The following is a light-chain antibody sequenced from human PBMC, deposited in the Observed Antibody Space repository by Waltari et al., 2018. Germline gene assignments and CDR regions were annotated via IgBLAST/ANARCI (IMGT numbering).Light chain of an antibody. CDR1: SSDVGGYHY. Sequence: QSALTQPASVSGSPGQSITISCTGTSSDVGGYHYVSWYQQHPGKAPKLMIYDVSKRPSGVSDRFSGSKSGNTASLTISGLQAEDEADYSCSSYTSSSTLIFGGGTKLTVL. CDR2: DVS. J-gene: IGLJ2*01. V-gene: IGLV2-14*01. CDR3: SSYTSSSTLI.